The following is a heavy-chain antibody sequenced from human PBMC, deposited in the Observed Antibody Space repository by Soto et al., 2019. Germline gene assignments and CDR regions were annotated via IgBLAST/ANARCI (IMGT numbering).Heavy chain of an antibody. CDR3: ATGGRGYSYAPRFYFEY. Sequence: QVQLVQSGAEVKKPGSSVKVTCKASGAIFSSNAISWVRQAPGQGLEWMGGILPIFGRTNYAQKFQGRVTITADESTRKAYMELSCLKSEDTAVYYCATGGRGYSYAPRFYFEYWGQGTLVTVSS. D-gene: IGHD5-18*01. CDR1: GAIFSSNA. V-gene: IGHV1-69*01. J-gene: IGHJ4*02. CDR2: ILPIFGRT.